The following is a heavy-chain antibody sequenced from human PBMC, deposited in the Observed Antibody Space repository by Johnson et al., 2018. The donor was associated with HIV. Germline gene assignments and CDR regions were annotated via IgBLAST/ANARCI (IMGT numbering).Heavy chain of an antibody. D-gene: IGHD3-10*01. CDR1: GFTLSDSA. Sequence: QMLLVESGGGVVQPGRSLRLSCAASGFTLSDSALHWVRQAPGKGLEWVAVISYDGSHILYADSVKGRFTISRDNSKNTLYLQMNSLRAEDTAVYYCARARLLWFRELWPHDAFDIWGQGTKVTVSS. J-gene: IGHJ3*02. V-gene: IGHV3-30-3*01. CDR2: ISYDGSHI. CDR3: ARARLLWFRELWPHDAFDI.